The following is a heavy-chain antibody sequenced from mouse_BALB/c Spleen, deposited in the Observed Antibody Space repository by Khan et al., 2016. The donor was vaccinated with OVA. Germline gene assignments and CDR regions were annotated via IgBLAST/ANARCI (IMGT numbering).Heavy chain of an antibody. Sequence: EVELVESGGGLVQPGGSRKLSCAASGFTFNNYGMHWVRQAPEKGLEWVAYISGDSNTIYYVDSVKGRFTISRDNHKNTLFLQMTSLMSEDTAMYYCATSYFHGYYFDYWGPGTTLTVS. CDR3: ATSYFHGYYFDY. J-gene: IGHJ2*01. CDR1: GFTFNNYG. D-gene: IGHD1-1*01. CDR2: ISGDSNTI. V-gene: IGHV5-17*02.